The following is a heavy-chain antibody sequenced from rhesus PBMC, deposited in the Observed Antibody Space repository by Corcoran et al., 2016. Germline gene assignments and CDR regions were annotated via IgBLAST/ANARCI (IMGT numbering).Heavy chain of an antibody. V-gene: IGHV4-80*01. J-gene: IGHJ4*01. CDR2: VSGYTGQT. CDR3: ASEGLGWSPADY. Sequence: QVHLTASGPGLVKPSETLSLTCSVSGDSTSRNWWRWIRQSPGKGLEWIGAVSGYTGQTNDKPTLKGRVTSSQDASRNMLSLKLNSGTAADSAVYYCASEGLGWSPADYWGQGILVTVSS. CDR1: GDSTSRNW. D-gene: IGHD6S26*01.